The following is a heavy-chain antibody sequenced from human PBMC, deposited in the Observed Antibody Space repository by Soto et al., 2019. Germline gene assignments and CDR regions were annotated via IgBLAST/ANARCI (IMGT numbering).Heavy chain of an antibody. D-gene: IGHD5-12*01. J-gene: IGHJ4*02. V-gene: IGHV3-64D*08. CDR3: VKDRYSGFDSYYFEY. Sequence: GGSLRLSCSASGFTFSNSAMHWVRQAPGKGLEYVSAIISYGDTTYYADSVRGRFTISRDNSKNTLYLQMSSLRAEDTAVYYCVKDRYSGFDSYYFEYWGQGTLVTVSS. CDR1: GFTFSNSA. CDR2: IISYGDTT.